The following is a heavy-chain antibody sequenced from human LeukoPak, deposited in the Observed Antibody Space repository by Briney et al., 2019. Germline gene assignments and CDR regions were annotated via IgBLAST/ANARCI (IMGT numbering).Heavy chain of an antibody. CDR1: GGSISSYY. D-gene: IGHD6-19*01. CDR3: ARHRDSSGWLPDAFDI. J-gene: IGHJ3*02. Sequence: PSETLSLTCTVSGGSISSYYWSWIRQPPGKGLEWIGYIYYSGSTNYNPSLKSRVTISVDTSKNQFSLKLSSVTAADTAVYYCARHRDSSGWLPDAFDIWGQGTMVTVSS. CDR2: IYYSGST. V-gene: IGHV4-59*08.